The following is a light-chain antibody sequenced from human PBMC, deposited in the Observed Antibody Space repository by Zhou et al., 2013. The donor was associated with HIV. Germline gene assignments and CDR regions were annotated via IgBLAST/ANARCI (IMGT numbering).Light chain of an antibody. CDR3: QQYNSYPWT. CDR1: QDISRY. V-gene: IGKV1-16*01. J-gene: IGKJ1*01. CDR2: AAS. Sequence: DIQMTQSPSSVSASVGDRVTITCRASQDISRYLAWFQQKPGIAPKLLIYAASSLQSGVPSRFSGSGSGTEFTLTISSLQPDDFATYYCQQYNSYPWTFGQGTKVEIK.